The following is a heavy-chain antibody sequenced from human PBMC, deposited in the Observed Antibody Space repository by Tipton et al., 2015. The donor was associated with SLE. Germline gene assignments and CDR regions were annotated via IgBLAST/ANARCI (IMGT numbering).Heavy chain of an antibody. CDR3: ARQLYYYDNSRFDP. CDR2: INPDNGNT. V-gene: IGHV1-18*04. D-gene: IGHD3-22*01. J-gene: IGHJ5*02. Sequence: QLVQSGAEVRKPGASVRVSCKASGYTFTKYGISWLRQAPGQGLEWMAWINPDNGNTHFAHKFQDRVTLTKDTSARTVNLELRRLRSDDTAIYYCARQLYYYDNSRFDPWGQGTLVTVSS. CDR1: GYTFTKYG.